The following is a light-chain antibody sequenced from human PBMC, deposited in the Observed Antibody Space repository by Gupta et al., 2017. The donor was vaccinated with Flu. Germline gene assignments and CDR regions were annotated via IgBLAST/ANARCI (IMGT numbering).Light chain of an antibody. V-gene: IGKV1-5*03. CDR3: QHQNSSPYT. CDR2: KAS. Sequence: DIQMTQSPSTLSASAGDRVIITCRANQSISNWLAWYQQKPGKAPKLLIHKASSVESGVPSRFSGSGSGTDFTLTITGRQPDDFATYYCQHQNSSPYTFGQGTKLEIK. CDR1: QSISNW. J-gene: IGKJ2*01.